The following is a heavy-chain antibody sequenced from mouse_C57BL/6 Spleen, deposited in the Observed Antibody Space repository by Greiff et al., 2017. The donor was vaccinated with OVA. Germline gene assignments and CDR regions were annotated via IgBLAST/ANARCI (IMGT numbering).Heavy chain of an antibody. J-gene: IGHJ4*01. CDR3: TRSYDYDPYYAMDY. V-gene: IGHV1-15*01. Sequence: VKLQESGAELVRPGASVTLSCKASGYTFTDYEMHWVKQTPVHGLEWIGAIDPETGGTAYNQKFKGKAILTADKSSSTAYMELRSLTSEDSAVYYCTRSYDYDPYYAMDYWGQGTSVTVSS. CDR2: IDPETGGT. CDR1: GYTFTDYE. D-gene: IGHD2-4*01.